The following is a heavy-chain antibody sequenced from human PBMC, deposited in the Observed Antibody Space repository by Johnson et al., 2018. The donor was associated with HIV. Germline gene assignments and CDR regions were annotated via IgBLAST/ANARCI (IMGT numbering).Heavy chain of an antibody. CDR2: IRYDGSNK. Sequence: MQLVESGGGLVKPGGSMRLSCGASGFAFRDYYMNWMRQAPGKGLEWVAFIRYDGSNKYYADSVKGRFTISRDNSKNTLYLQMNSLRAEDTAVYYCAKDERQMGGWSHAFDIWGQGTMVTVSS. V-gene: IGHV3-30*02. D-gene: IGHD3-16*01. J-gene: IGHJ3*02. CDR3: AKDERQMGGWSHAFDI. CDR1: GFAFRDYY.